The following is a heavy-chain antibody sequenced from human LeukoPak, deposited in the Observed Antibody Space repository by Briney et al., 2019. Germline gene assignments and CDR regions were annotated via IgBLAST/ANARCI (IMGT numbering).Heavy chain of an antibody. J-gene: IGHJ3*02. CDR1: GYTFTNYG. Sequence: ASVKVSCKASGYTFTNYGISWVRQAPGQGLEWMGWISAYNGNTKYAQKFQGRVTMTTDTSTSTAYMELRSLRSDDTAVYYCARSGGTASERAFDIWGQGTMVTVSS. CDR3: ARSGGTASERAFDI. V-gene: IGHV1-18*01. D-gene: IGHD1-26*01. CDR2: ISAYNGNT.